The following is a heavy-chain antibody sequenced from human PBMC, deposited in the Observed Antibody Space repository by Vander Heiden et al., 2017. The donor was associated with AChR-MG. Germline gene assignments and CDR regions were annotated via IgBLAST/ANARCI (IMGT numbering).Heavy chain of an antibody. CDR3: ARGWLERRYYYYGMDV. D-gene: IGHD1-1*01. V-gene: IGHV4-34*01. CDR2: INHSGST. J-gene: IGHJ6*02. CDR1: GGSFSGYY. Sequence: QVQLQQWGAGLLKPSETLSLTCAVYGGSFSGYYWSWIRQPPGKGLEWIGEINHSGSTNYNPSLKSRVTISVDTSKNQFSLKLSSVTAADTAVYYCARGWLERRYYYYGMDVWGQGTTVTVSS.